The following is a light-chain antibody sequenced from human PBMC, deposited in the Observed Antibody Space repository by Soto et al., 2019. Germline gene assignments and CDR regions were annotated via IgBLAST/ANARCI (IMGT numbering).Light chain of an antibody. J-gene: IGKJ4*01. Sequence: VPTQSPATLSVSPEERATLSCRASQGLGTTLPWYQQKPVQAPRHLIYAASTRATGVTGRFSGSGSGTEFSLTISRLQSEDFAVYYWPEYNHWLLTFGGGAKV. CDR1: QGLGTT. CDR2: AAS. V-gene: IGKV3-15*01. CDR3: PEYNHWLLT.